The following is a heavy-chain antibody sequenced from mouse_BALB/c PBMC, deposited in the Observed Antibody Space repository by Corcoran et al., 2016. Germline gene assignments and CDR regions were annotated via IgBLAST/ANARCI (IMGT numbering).Heavy chain of an antibody. CDR2: INPYNDGT. CDR1: GYTFTTYV. V-gene: IGHV1S136*01. CDR3: ARGNGSFAY. Sequence: EVQLQQSGPELVKPGASVKIYCKASGYTFTTYVIHWVKQKPGQGLEWIGYINPYNDGTKYNEKFKGKATLTSDKSSSTAYMELSSLTSEDSAVYYCARGNGSFAYWGQGTLVTVSA. J-gene: IGHJ3*01. D-gene: IGHD1-1*01.